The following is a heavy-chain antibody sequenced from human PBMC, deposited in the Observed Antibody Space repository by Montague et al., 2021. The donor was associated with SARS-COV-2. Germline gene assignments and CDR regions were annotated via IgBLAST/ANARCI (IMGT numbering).Heavy chain of an antibody. Sequence: SLRLSCAASGFTFTDYFMIWSRQAPGKGLEWISYISASGTDIYYADSVKGRFTISRDNAKNSLYLQMNSLRAEDTAVYYCARDIHTSSREGVDVWGQGTTVTVSS. V-gene: IGHV3-11*01. J-gene: IGHJ6*02. D-gene: IGHD6-13*01. CDR1: GFTFTDYF. CDR3: ARDIHTSSREGVDV. CDR2: ISASGTDI.